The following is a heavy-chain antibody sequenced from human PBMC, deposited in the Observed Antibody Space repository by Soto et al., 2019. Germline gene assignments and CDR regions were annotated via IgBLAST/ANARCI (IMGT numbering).Heavy chain of an antibody. V-gene: IGHV3-15*07. D-gene: IGHD3-3*01. CDR3: TTDPPTHNYDFWSGYYSYFDY. CDR2: IKSKTDGGTT. CDR1: GFTFSNAW. J-gene: IGHJ4*02. Sequence: GGSLRLSCAASGFTFSNAWMNWVRQAPGKGLEWVGRIKSKTDGGTTDYAAPVKGRFNISRDDSKNTLYLQMNSLKTEDTAVYYCTTDPPTHNYDFWSGYYSYFDYWGQGTLVTVSS.